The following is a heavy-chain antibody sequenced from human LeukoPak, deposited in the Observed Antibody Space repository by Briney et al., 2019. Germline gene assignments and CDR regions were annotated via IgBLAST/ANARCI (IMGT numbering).Heavy chain of an antibody. J-gene: IGHJ4*02. CDR2: MNPNSGNT. Sequence: GASVKVSCKASGYTFTSYDINWVRQATGQGLEWMGWMNPNSGNTGYAQKFQGRVTMTRDMSTSTVYMELSSLRFEDAAVYYCARAPPGTGTFDYWGQGTLVTVSS. CDR3: ARAPPGTGTFDY. V-gene: IGHV1-8*02. D-gene: IGHD1-7*01. CDR1: GYTFTSYD.